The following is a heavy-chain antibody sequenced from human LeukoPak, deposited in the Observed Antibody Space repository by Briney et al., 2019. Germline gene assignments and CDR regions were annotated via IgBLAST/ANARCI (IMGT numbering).Heavy chain of an antibody. Sequence: PSETLSLTCTVSGGSISSTNYYWGWIRQSPGKGLEWIGSVFYSGSTYCNPSLKSRVTISAVTSKNQFSLKLSSVTAADTALYYCVRHRRIAGVTCDYFDYWGQGILVTVSS. V-gene: IGHV4-39*01. CDR3: VRHRRIAGVTCDYFDY. CDR2: VFYSGST. CDR1: GGSISSTNYY. J-gene: IGHJ4*02. D-gene: IGHD1-26*01.